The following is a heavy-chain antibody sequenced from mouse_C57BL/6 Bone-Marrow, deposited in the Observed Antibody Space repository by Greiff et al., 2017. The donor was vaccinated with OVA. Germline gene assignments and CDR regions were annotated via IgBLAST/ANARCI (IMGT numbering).Heavy chain of an antibody. D-gene: IGHD1-1*01. Sequence: QVQLQQPGAELVKPGASVKLSCKASGYTFTSYWMHWVKQRPGQGLEWIGMIHPNSGSTNYNEKFKSKATLTVDKSSSTAYMQLSSLTSEDSAVYYGATTVVAQWYFDVWGTGTTVTVSS. CDR1: GYTFTSYW. CDR3: ATTVVAQWYFDV. CDR2: IHPNSGST. V-gene: IGHV1-64*01. J-gene: IGHJ1*03.